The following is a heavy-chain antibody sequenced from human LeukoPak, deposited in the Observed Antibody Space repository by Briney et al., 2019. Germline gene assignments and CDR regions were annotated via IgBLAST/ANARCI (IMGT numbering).Heavy chain of an antibody. CDR2: IYYSGST. J-gene: IGHJ3*02. CDR3: ARLLYGDYEGGAFDI. D-gene: IGHD4-17*01. V-gene: IGHV4-59*08. Sequence: SETLSLTCTVSGGSISSYYWSWIRQPPGKGLEWIEYIYYSGSTNYNPSLKSRVTISVDTSKNQFSLKLSSVTAADTAVYYCARLLYGDYEGGAFDIWGQGTMVTVSS. CDR1: GGSISSYY.